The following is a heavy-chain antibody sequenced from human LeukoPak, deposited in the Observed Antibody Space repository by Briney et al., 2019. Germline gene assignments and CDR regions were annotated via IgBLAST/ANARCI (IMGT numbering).Heavy chain of an antibody. CDR3: AKVSYANYFDY. J-gene: IGHJ4*02. CDR1: GFSFSSYA. D-gene: IGHD1-26*01. V-gene: IGHV3-23*01. CDR2: ISGSGGNT. Sequence: GGSLRLSCAASGFSFSSYAMSWVRQAPGKGLEWVSAISGSGGNTYYVDSVRGRFTISRDHSKNPLYLQVNSLRPEDTAIYYCAKVSYANYFDYWGQGTLVTVSS.